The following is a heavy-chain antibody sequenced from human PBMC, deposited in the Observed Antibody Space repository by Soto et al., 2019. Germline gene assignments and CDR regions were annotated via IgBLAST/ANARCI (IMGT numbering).Heavy chain of an antibody. V-gene: IGHV3-23*01. J-gene: IGHJ6*02. CDR3: AKGNDILTGYHLYYYYGMDV. D-gene: IGHD3-9*01. CDR1: GFTFSSYA. Sequence: GGSLRLSCAASGFTFSSYAMSWVRQAPGKGLEWVSAISGSGGSTYYADSVKGRFTIPRDNSKNTLYLQMNSLRAEDTAVYYCAKGNDILTGYHLYYYYGMDVWGQGTTVTVSS. CDR2: ISGSGGST.